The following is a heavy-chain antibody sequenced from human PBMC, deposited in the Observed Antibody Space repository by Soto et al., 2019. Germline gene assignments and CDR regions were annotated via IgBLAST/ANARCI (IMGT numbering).Heavy chain of an antibody. D-gene: IGHD6-13*01. Sequence: GASVKVSCKTSEDTFSIYTLSWVRQAPGQGLVWMGRVLPFLDVTTYSQRFQGRVTITADRSTTTAYMELSSLTFEDTAVYYCARERKNSNWQNFDSWGPGTLVTVSS. J-gene: IGHJ4*02. CDR3: ARERKNSNWQNFDS. CDR2: VLPFLDVT. CDR1: EDTFSIYT. V-gene: IGHV1-69*02.